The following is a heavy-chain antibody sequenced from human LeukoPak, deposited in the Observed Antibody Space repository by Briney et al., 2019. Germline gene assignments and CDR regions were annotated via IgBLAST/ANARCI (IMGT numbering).Heavy chain of an antibody. CDR2: IYSGGST. CDR3: ARDLGSYYDSSGYYYGDY. CDR1: GFTVSSNY. V-gene: IGHV3-66*01. D-gene: IGHD3-22*01. Sequence: GGSLRLSCAASGFTVSSNYMSWVRQAPGKGLEWVSVIYSGGSTYYAGSVKGRFTISRDNSKNTLYLQMNSLRAEDTAVYYCARDLGSYYDSSGYYYGDYWGQGTLVTVSS. J-gene: IGHJ4*02.